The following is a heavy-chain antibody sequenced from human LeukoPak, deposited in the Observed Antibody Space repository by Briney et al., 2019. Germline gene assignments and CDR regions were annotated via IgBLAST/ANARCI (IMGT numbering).Heavy chain of an antibody. CDR2: IYSGGGT. CDR1: GFTVSSNY. Sequence: GGSLRLSCAASGFTVSSNYMSWVRQAPGKGLEWVSVIYSGGGTNYADSVKGRFTISRDHSKNTLYLQMNSLRAEDTAVYYCARDHRYAFDTWGQGTLVTVSS. J-gene: IGHJ4*02. CDR3: ARDHRYAFDT. D-gene: IGHD5-12*01. V-gene: IGHV3-66*02.